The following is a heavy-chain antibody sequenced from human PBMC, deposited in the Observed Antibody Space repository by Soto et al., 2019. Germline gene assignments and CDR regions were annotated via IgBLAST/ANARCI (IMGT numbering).Heavy chain of an antibody. CDR3: AKATATSGEAFDI. V-gene: IGHV3-23*01. CDR1: GFICSSYD. CDR2: IIVGGST. Sequence: GGSLRLSCAVSGFICSSYDMSWVRQAPGKGLEWVSTIIVGGSTHYEDSVKGRFTISRDTSKNTVYLQMNSMTAGDTAFYYCAKATATSGEAFDIYGQGTMVTVSS. J-gene: IGHJ3*02. D-gene: IGHD1-1*01.